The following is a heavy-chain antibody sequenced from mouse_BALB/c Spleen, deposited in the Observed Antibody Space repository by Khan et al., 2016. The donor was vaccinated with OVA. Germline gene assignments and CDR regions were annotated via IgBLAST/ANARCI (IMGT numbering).Heavy chain of an antibody. Sequence: QIQLVQSGPELKKPGETVKISCKASGYTFTNYGMNWVKQAPGKGLKWMGWINTYTGKPTYAVDFKGRFAFHLETSASVSYLQINNHNNEDTAKYCGTRGGYNETMDYWGQGTSVTVSS. CDR3: TRGGYNETMDY. D-gene: IGHD1-1*02. V-gene: IGHV9-3-1*01. CDR1: GYTFTNYG. J-gene: IGHJ4*01. CDR2: INTYTGKP.